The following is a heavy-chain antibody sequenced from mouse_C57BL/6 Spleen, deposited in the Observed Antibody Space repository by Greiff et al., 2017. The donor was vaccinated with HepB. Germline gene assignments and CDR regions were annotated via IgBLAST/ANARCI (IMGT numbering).Heavy chain of an antibody. Sequence: QVQLQQSGAELMKPGASVKLSCKATGYTFTGYWIEWVKQRPGHGLEWIGEILPGSGSTNYNEKFKGKATLTADTSSNTAYMQSSSLTTEESAIYYCARWVPAYYSNYEAMDYWGQGTSVTVSS. J-gene: IGHJ4*01. D-gene: IGHD2-5*01. V-gene: IGHV1-9*01. CDR1: GYTFTGYW. CDR3: ARWVPAYYSNYEAMDY. CDR2: ILPGSGST.